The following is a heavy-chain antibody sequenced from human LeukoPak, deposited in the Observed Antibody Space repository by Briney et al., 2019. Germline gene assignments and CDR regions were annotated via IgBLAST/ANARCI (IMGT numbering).Heavy chain of an antibody. V-gene: IGHV4-34*01. Sequence: SETLSLTCAVYGGSFSGYYWSWVRQPPGKGLEWVGEINHSGSTNYNPSLKSRVTISVDTSKNQFSLKLSSVTAAVTAVYYCARGTYYYGSGSSSDAFDIWGQGTMVTVSS. CDR1: GGSFSGYY. CDR2: INHSGST. J-gene: IGHJ3*02. D-gene: IGHD3-10*01. CDR3: ARGTYYYGSGSSSDAFDI.